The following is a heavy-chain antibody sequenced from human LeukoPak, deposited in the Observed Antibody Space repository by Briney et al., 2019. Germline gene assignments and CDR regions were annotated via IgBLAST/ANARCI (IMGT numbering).Heavy chain of an antibody. D-gene: IGHD6-6*01. J-gene: IGHJ4*02. Sequence: PSETLSLTCTVSGGSISSSSYYWGWIRQPPGKGLEWIGRIYTSGSTNYNPSLKSRVTVSVDTSKNQFSLKLSSVTAADTAVYYCARGRQLQGYWGQGTLVTVSS. CDR1: GGSISSSSYY. CDR2: IYTSGST. V-gene: IGHV4-39*07. CDR3: ARGRQLQGY.